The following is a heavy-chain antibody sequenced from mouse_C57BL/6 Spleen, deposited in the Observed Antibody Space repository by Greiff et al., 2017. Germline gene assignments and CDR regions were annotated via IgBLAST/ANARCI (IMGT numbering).Heavy chain of an antibody. CDR1: GFSLTSYG. CDR3: ARHLNYYAMDY. CDR2: IWSDGST. Sequence: VKVEESGPGLVTPSQSLSITCTVSGFSLTSYGVHWVRQPPGKGLEWLVVIWSDGSTNYNSALTSKLSISNDNSKSQVFLKMNSLQTDDTAMYYCARHLNYYAMDYWCQGTSVTVSS. V-gene: IGHV2-6-1*01. J-gene: IGHJ4*01.